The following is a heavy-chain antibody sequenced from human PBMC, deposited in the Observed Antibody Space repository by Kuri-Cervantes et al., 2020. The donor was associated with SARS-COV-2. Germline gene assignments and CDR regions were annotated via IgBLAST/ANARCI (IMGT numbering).Heavy chain of an antibody. Sequence: GESLKISCVASGFTFSSYAMSWVRQAPGKGLEWVSVISSSGGSTYYVDSVKGRFTISRDNSKNTLYLEVNSLRAEDTAVYYCARGYDFWSGYFFGMDVWGQGTTVTVSS. J-gene: IGHJ6*02. CDR3: ARGYDFWSGYFFGMDV. D-gene: IGHD3-3*01. CDR2: ISSSGGST. CDR1: GFTFSSYA. V-gene: IGHV3-23*01.